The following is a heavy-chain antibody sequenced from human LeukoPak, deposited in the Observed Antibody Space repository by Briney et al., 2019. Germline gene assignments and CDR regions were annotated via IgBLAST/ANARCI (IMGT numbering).Heavy chain of an antibody. CDR1: GGSMSSGGYY. V-gene: IGHV4-31*03. D-gene: IGHD1-26*01. CDR2: FYYSGST. CDR3: ARVPSIVGATNRAYLDY. J-gene: IGHJ4*02. Sequence: SETLSLTCTVSGGSMSSGGYYWSWIRQHPGKGLEWIGNFYYSGSTYYNPSLKSRVTISVDRSKNQFSLKLSSVTAADTAVYYCARVPSIVGATNRAYLDYWGQGTLVTVSS.